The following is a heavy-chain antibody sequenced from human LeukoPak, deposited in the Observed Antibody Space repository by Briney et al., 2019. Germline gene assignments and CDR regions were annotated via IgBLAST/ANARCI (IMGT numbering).Heavy chain of an antibody. CDR2: ISSSGSTI. V-gene: IGHV3-11*01. CDR1: GFTFSDYY. CDR3: ASPSRGADSFFQH. Sequence: GGSLRLSCAASGFTFSDYYMSWIRQTPGKGLEWVSYISSSGSTIYYADSVKGRFTISRDNAKNSLYLQMNSLRAEDTAVYYCASPSRGADSFFQHWGQGTLVTVSS. D-gene: IGHD1-26*01. J-gene: IGHJ1*01.